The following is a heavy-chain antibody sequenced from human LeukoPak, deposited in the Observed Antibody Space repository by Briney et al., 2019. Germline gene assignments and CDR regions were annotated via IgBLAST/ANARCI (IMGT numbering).Heavy chain of an antibody. Sequence: GGSLRLSCAASGFTFSSYAMNWVRQAPGKGLEWVSAISGGGGTTYYADSVKGRFTISRDNSKNTLFLQMNSLRAEDTAVYYCAKDREGLSSGYDLEYFDYWGQGTLVTVST. CDR3: AKDREGLSSGYDLEYFDY. CDR2: ISGGGGTT. J-gene: IGHJ4*02. CDR1: GFTFSSYA. V-gene: IGHV3-23*01. D-gene: IGHD5-12*01.